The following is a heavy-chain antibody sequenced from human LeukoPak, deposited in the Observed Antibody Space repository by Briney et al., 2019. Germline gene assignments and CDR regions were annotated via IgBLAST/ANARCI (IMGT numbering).Heavy chain of an antibody. Sequence: SETLSLTCTVSGGSISSYYWSWIRQPAGKGLEWIGRIYTSGSTNYNPSLKSRVTMSVDTSKNQFSLKLSSVTAADTAVYYCARSNKYYGSGSYDLDVWGKGTTVTVSS. D-gene: IGHD3-10*01. CDR1: GGSISSYY. CDR2: IYTSGST. CDR3: ARSNKYYGSGSYDLDV. V-gene: IGHV4-4*07. J-gene: IGHJ6*04.